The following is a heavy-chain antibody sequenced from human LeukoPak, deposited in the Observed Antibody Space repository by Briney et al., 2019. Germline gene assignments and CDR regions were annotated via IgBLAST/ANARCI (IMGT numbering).Heavy chain of an antibody. CDR2: IYHSGST. V-gene: IGHV4-38-2*02. CDR3: AREGLDSPRVDAFDI. Sequence: SETLSLTCAPSGYSISSGYYWGWIRQPPGKGLERIGSIYHSGSTYYNPSLKSRVTISVDTSKNQFSLKLSSVTAADTAVYYCAREGLDSPRVDAFDIWGQGTMVTVSS. D-gene: IGHD2-2*03. J-gene: IGHJ3*02. CDR1: GYSISSGYY.